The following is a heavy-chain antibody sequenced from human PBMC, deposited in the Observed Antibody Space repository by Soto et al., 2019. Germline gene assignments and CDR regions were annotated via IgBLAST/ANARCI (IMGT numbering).Heavy chain of an antibody. V-gene: IGHV1-46*01. Sequence: GPSVKVSCKASGYSFFSYYIHWVRQAPGQGLEWMGRFLASGGNTDYAQRFRGRVSMTRDTSSTNTVSLELTSLTSDDTAVYYCARGGATIFGVIDSWGQGTRVTVSS. CDR1: GYSFFSYY. CDR2: FLASGGNT. D-gene: IGHD3-3*02. CDR3: ARGGATIFGVIDS. J-gene: IGHJ4*02.